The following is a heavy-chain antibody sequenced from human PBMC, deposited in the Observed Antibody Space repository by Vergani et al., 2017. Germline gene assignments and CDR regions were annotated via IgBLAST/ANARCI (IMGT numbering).Heavy chain of an antibody. CDR2: IRYDGSNK. Sequence: QVQLVESGGGVVQPGGSLRLSCAASGFTFSSYGMHWVRQAPGKGLEWVAFIRYDGSNKYYADSVKGRFTISRENSKNTLYLQMNSLRAEDTAVYYCAKLGYDSSGYHYYFDYWGQGTLVTVSS. J-gene: IGHJ4*02. D-gene: IGHD3-22*01. V-gene: IGHV3-30*02. CDR1: GFTFSSYG. CDR3: AKLGYDSSGYHYYFDY.